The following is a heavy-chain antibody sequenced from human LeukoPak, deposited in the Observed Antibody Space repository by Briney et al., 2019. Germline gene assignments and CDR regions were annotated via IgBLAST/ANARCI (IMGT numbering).Heavy chain of an antibody. V-gene: IGHV3-11*04. CDR2: ISSSGSTI. J-gene: IGHJ2*01. D-gene: IGHD2-8*01. Sequence: GGSLRLSCAASGFTFSDYYMSWIRQAPGKGLEWVSYISSSGSTIYYADSVKGRFTISRDNARNSLYLQMNSLRAEDTAVYYCASTKSGGWYFDLWGRGTLVTVSS. CDR1: GFTFSDYY. CDR3: ASTKSGGWYFDL.